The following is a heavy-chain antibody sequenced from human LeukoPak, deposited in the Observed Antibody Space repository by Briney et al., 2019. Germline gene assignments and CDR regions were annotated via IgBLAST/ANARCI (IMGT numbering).Heavy chain of an antibody. Sequence: GGSLRLSCAASGFTFDDYAMHWVRQAPGKGLEWVANIKQDGSEKYYVDSVKGRFTISRDNAKNSLYLQMNSLRAEDTAVYYCARGGGLWSGIDYWGQGTLVTVSS. D-gene: IGHD3-3*01. J-gene: IGHJ4*02. V-gene: IGHV3-7*01. CDR2: IKQDGSEK. CDR3: ARGGGLWSGIDY. CDR1: GFTFDDYA.